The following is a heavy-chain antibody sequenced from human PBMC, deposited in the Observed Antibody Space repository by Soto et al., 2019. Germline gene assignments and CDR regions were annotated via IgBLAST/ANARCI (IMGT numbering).Heavy chain of an antibody. D-gene: IGHD3-10*01. CDR1: GFTFDDYG. V-gene: IGHV3-20*04. J-gene: IGHJ6*02. CDR3: ATGYGVTMVRGVIQYYYYGMDV. CDR2: INWNGGST. Sequence: GGSLRLSCAPSGFTFDDYGMSWVRQAPGKGLEWVSGINWNGGSTGYADSVKGRFTISRDNAKNSLYLQMNSLRAEDTALYYCATGYGVTMVRGVIQYYYYGMDVWGQGT.